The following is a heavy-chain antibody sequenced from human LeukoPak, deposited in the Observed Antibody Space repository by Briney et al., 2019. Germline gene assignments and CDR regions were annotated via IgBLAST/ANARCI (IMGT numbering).Heavy chain of an antibody. V-gene: IGHV4-39*01. J-gene: IGHJ5*02. D-gene: IGHD6-13*01. Sequence: SETLSLTCTVSGGSISSSSYYWGWIRQPPGKGLEWIGSIYYSGSTYYNPSLKSRVTISVDTSKNQFSLKRSSVTAADTAVYYCATGIAAAGGIWFDPWGQGTLVTVSS. CDR3: ATGIAAAGGIWFDP. CDR2: IYYSGST. CDR1: GGSISSSSYY.